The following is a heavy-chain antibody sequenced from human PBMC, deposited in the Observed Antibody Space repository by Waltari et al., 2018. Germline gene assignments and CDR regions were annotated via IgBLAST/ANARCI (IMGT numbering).Heavy chain of an antibody. V-gene: IGHV4-39*02. D-gene: IGHD3-9*01. Sequence: QLQLQESGPGLVKPSETLSLTCTVSGGSISSSSYYWGWIRQPPGKGLEWIGSIYYSGSTYYNPPLKSRVTISVDTSKNQFSLKLSSVTAADTAVYYCARDILTGYPTDYWGQGTLVTVSS. J-gene: IGHJ4*02. CDR1: GGSISSSSYY. CDR3: ARDILTGYPTDY. CDR2: IYYSGST.